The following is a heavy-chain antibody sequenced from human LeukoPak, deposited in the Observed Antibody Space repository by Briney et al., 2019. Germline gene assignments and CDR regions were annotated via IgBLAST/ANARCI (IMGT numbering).Heavy chain of an antibody. D-gene: IGHD7-27*01. V-gene: IGHV4-39*07. CDR3: ASRKLGNDY. CDR2: INHSGST. J-gene: IGHJ4*02. Sequence: SETLSLTCSVSGVSISSGSNYWGWIRQPPGKGLEWIGEINHSGSTNYNPSLKSRVTISVDTSKNQFSLKLSSVTAADTAVYYCASRKLGNDYWGQGTLVTVSS. CDR1: GVSISSGSNY.